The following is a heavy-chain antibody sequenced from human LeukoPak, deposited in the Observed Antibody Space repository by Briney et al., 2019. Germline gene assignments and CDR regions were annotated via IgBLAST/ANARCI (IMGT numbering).Heavy chain of an antibody. CDR1: GFTFRSYS. V-gene: IGHV3-21*03. J-gene: IGHJ4*02. D-gene: IGHD2-2*01. CDR2: IDPSSTYI. Sequence: PGGSLRLSCAASGFTFRSYSMNWVRQAPGKGLEWVSAIDPSSTYIYYADSVKGRFTISRDNAENSLYLQMNSLRVEDTAVYYCARWFCSTNCYYDYWGQGTLVTVSS. CDR3: ARWFCSTNCYYDY.